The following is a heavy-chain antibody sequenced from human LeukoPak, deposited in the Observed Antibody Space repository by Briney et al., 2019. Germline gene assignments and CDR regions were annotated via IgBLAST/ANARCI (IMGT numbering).Heavy chain of an antibody. V-gene: IGHV4-59*08. Sequence: SETLSLTCTVSGGYISSYYWSWIRQPPGKGLEWIGYIYYGGSTYSNPSLKSRVTISADTSKNQFSLMLTSVTAADTAVYYCARSSVSGTYSGGYWGQGTLVTVSS. CDR3: ARSSVSGTYSGGY. CDR2: IYYGGST. D-gene: IGHD3-10*01. CDR1: GGYISSYY. J-gene: IGHJ4*02.